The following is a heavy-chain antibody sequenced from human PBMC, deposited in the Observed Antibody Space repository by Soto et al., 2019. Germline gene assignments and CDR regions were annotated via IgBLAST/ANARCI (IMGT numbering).Heavy chain of an antibody. Sequence: QVQLVQSGAEVKKPGSSVKVSCKASGGTFSTYAITWVRQAPGQGLEWLGGIIPIFGTTDYARKFQVRVTITAAESTSTVFIELSSLQSEDTAVYYCARGVGAYYFDYWGQGTLVTVSS. CDR3: ARGVGAYYFDY. V-gene: IGHV1-69*01. CDR2: IIPIFGTT. J-gene: IGHJ4*02. D-gene: IGHD1-26*01. CDR1: GGTFSTYA.